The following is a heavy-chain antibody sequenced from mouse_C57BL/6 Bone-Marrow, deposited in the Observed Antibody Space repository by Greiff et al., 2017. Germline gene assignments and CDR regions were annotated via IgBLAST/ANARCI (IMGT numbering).Heavy chain of an antibody. CDR2: IDPEDGET. J-gene: IGHJ2*01. CDR3: ASSNWDRVFDY. Sequence: DVQLQESGAELVKPGASVKLSCTASGFNIKDYYMHWVKQRTEQGLEWIGRIDPEDGETQYAPTFPGKATITAATSSNTAYLQLRSLTSEDTAVYYCASSNWDRVFDYWGQGTTLTVSS. CDR1: GFNIKDYY. D-gene: IGHD4-1*01. V-gene: IGHV14-2*01.